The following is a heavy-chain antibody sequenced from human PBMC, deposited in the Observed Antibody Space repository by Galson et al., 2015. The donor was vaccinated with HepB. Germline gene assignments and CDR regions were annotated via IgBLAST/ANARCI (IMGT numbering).Heavy chain of an antibody. CDR3: ARDAPNKVRGVIVIGY. Sequence: SLRLSCAASGFTVSSNYMSWVRQAPGKGLEWVSVIYSGGSTYYADSVKGRFTISRDNSKNTLYLQMNSLRAEDTAVYYCARDAPNKVRGVIVIGYWGQGTLDTVSS. J-gene: IGHJ4*02. D-gene: IGHD3-10*01. CDR1: GFTVSSNY. CDR2: IYSGGST. V-gene: IGHV3-66*01.